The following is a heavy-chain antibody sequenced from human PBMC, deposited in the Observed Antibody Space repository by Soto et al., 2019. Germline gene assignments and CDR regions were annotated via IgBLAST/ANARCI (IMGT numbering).Heavy chain of an antibody. CDR1: GFTFDDYA. J-gene: IGHJ4*02. D-gene: IGHD5-18*01. V-gene: IGHV3-9*01. CDR2: ISWNSGNI. Sequence: DVQLEESGGALVQPGRSLRLSCAASGFTFDDYAMYWVRQVLGKGLEWVSSISWNSGNIGYADSVKGRFTTSRDNAENSPSLQMNSLRPEDTALYYCVRSKGGYSYGTPFDYWGQGTLVTVSS. CDR3: VRSKGGYSYGTPFDY.